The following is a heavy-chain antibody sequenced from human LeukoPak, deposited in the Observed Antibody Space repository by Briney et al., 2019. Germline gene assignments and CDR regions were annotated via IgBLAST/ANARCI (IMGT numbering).Heavy chain of an antibody. V-gene: IGHV3-30-3*01. CDR1: GFTFSSYA. J-gene: IGHJ4*02. CDR2: ISYDGTKK. CDR3: GRDRGTYDNSYRPGGGDDY. Sequence: GGSLRLSCAASGFTFSSYAMSWVRQAPGKGLEWVALISYDGTKKKYADSVQGRFTISRDNSKNTLHRQMNSLGAEDTALYYCGRDRGTYDNSYRPGGGDDYWGQGTLVTVSS. D-gene: IGHD3-22*01.